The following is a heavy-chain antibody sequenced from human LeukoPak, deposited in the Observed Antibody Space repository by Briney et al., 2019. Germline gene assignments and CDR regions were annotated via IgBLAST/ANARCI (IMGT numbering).Heavy chain of an antibody. CDR3: AKDHLYYYDSSGIADY. CDR2: ISGSGGST. D-gene: IGHD3-22*01. CDR1: GFTFSSYA. V-gene: IGHV3-23*01. J-gene: IGHJ4*02. Sequence: EGSLRLSCAASGFTFSSYAMSWVRQAPGKGLEWVSAISGSGGSTYYADSVKGRSTISRDNSKNTLYLQMNSLRAEDTAVYYCAKDHLYYYDSSGIADYWGQGTLVTVSS.